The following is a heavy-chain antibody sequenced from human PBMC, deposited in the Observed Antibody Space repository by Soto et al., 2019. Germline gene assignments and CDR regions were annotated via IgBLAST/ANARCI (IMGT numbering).Heavy chain of an antibody. J-gene: IGHJ6*02. V-gene: IGHV3-53*01. Sequence: GGSLRLSCAASGLTVSNAYMAWVRQAPGMGLEWVSVIYDNGTTYYADSVKGRFTISRDTSTNTLSLQMDSLRAEDTAVYYCVRPLPSGRNYGLDVWGQGTTVTVS. CDR2: IYDNGTT. D-gene: IGHD3-10*01. CDR1: GLTVSNAY. CDR3: VRPLPSGRNYGLDV.